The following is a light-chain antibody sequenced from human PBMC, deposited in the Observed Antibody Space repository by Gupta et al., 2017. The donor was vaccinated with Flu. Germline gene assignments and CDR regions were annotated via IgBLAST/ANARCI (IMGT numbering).Light chain of an antibody. CDR3: QTYVLPRT. CDR1: QDISNY. V-gene: IGKV1-27*01. CDR2: GAS. J-gene: IGKJ3*01. Sequence: GDRVNITCRASQDISNYLAWYQVKPGQVPKLLLRGASTLLAGVSSRFSGRGYARDFTLTINNLQPEDVASYFCQTYVLPRTFGPGPMVDI.